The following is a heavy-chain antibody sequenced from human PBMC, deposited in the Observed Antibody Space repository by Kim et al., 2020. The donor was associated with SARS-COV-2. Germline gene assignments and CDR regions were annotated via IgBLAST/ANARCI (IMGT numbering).Heavy chain of an antibody. Sequence: SETLSLTCTVSGGSISSSSYYWGWIRQPPGKGLEWIGSIYYSGSTYYNPSLKSRVTISVDTSKNQFSLKLSSVTAADTAVYYCARFVPRNRVDYWGQGTLVTVSS. CDR2: IYYSGST. CDR3: ARFVPRNRVDY. J-gene: IGHJ4*02. D-gene: IGHD4-4*01. CDR1: GGSISSSSYY. V-gene: IGHV4-39*01.